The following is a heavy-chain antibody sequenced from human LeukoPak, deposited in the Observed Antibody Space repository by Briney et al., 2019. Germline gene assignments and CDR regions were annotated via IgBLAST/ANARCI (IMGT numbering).Heavy chain of an antibody. D-gene: IGHD3-22*01. CDR1: GFSFTSYA. Sequence: GRSLRLSCAASGFSFTSYAMHWVRQAPGKGLEWVAVIWYDGSNKYYADSVKGRFTISRDNSKNTLYLQMNSLRAEDTAVYYCARVDDSSGEGIDYWGQGTLVTVSS. V-gene: IGHV3-33*08. CDR2: IWYDGSNK. CDR3: ARVDDSSGEGIDY. J-gene: IGHJ4*02.